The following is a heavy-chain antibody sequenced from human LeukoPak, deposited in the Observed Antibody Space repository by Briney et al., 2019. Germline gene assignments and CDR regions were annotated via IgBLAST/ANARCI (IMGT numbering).Heavy chain of an antibody. J-gene: IGHJ6*03. V-gene: IGHV3-23*01. CDR1: GFTFSSYA. CDR3: ARVPYDFWSGYLGSGGDYYYYMDV. Sequence: PGGSLRLSCAASGFTFSSYAMSWVRQAPGKGLEWVSAISGSGGSTYYADSVKGRFTISRDNAKNSLYLQMNSLRADDTAVYYCARVPYDFWSGYLGSGGDYYYYMDVWGKGTTVTVSS. CDR2: ISGSGGST. D-gene: IGHD3-3*01.